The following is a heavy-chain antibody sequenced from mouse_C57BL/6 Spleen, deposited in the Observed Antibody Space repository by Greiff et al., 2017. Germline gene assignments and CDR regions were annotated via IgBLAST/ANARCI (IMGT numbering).Heavy chain of an antibody. CDR3: ARGSLGREYYAMDY. CDR1: GYTFTSYW. CDR2: IHPNSGST. V-gene: IGHV1-64*01. Sequence: QVQLQQPGAELVKPGASVKLSCKASGYTFTSYWMHWVKQRPGQGLEWIGMIHPNSGSTNYNEKFKSKDTLTVDKSSSIAYMQLSSLTSEDSAVYYCARGSLGREYYAMDYWGQGTSVTVSS. J-gene: IGHJ4*01.